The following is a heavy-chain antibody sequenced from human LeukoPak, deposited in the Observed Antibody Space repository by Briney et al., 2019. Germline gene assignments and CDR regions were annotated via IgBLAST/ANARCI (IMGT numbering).Heavy chain of an antibody. CDR2: IYHSGST. J-gene: IGHJ4*02. CDR1: GASISSGGYY. CDR3: ARGPPYCSSTSCNPRHFDY. Sequence: SQTLSLTCPVAGASISSGGYYWSWIRQPPGKGLEWIGYIYHSGSTYYNPSLKSRVTISVDRSKNQFSLKLSAVTAADTAAYYCARGPPYCSSTSCNPRHFDYWGQGTLVTVSS. V-gene: IGHV4-30-2*01. D-gene: IGHD2-2*01.